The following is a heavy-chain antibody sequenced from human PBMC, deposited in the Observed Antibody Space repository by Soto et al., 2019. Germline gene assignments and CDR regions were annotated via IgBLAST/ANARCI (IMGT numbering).Heavy chain of an antibody. Sequence: EASVKVSCKASGYTFTSHGIRWVRQAPRQGPEWMGWISTYNGNTNYAQKFQDRVTMTTDTSTSTAYMELRSLRSDDTAVYYCARSCLASSCYFIYWGQGTLVTVSS. D-gene: IGHD2-15*01. CDR1: GYTFTSHG. CDR2: ISTYNGNT. V-gene: IGHV1-18*01. J-gene: IGHJ4*02. CDR3: ARSCLASSCYFIY.